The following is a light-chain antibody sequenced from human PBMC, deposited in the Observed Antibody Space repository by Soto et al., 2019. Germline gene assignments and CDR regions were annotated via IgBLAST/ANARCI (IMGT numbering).Light chain of an antibody. V-gene: IGLV2-8*01. J-gene: IGLJ1*01. Sequence: QSLLTQPPSASGSPGQSVTISCTGTSSDVGGYNYVSWYQQHPGKAPKLMIYEVSKRPSGVPDRFSGSKSGNTASLTVSGLQAEDEADYYCSSYAGSNNFFGTGTKVTVL. CDR1: SSDVGGYNY. CDR2: EVS. CDR3: SSYAGSNNF.